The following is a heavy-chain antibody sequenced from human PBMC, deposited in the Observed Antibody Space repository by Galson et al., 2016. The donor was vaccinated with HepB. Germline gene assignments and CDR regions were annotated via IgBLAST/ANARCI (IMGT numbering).Heavy chain of an antibody. Sequence: SVKVSCKVSGHTLTEVSVHWVRQAPGKGLEWMGGFDPDEGEILYAQTFQGRVTMTEDTSTDTAYMELSSLRSADTAVYYCATEVPPHLDILYFWGQGSLVTVSS. J-gene: IGHJ4*02. V-gene: IGHV1-24*01. CDR3: ATEVPPHLDILYF. CDR2: FDPDEGEI. CDR1: GHTLTEVS. D-gene: IGHD2-2*03.